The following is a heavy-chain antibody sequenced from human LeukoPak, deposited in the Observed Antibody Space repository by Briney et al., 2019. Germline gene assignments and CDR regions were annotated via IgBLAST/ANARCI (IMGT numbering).Heavy chain of an antibody. V-gene: IGHV4-61*02. CDR2: IYTSGST. Sequence: KTSETLSLTCTVSGGSISSGSYYWSWIRQPAGKGLEWIGRIYTSGSTNYNPSLKSRVTISVDTSKNQFSLKLSSVTAADTAVYYCARHGSGWYPREFDYWGQGTLVTVSS. CDR1: GGSISSGSYY. D-gene: IGHD6-19*01. J-gene: IGHJ4*02. CDR3: ARHGSGWYPREFDY.